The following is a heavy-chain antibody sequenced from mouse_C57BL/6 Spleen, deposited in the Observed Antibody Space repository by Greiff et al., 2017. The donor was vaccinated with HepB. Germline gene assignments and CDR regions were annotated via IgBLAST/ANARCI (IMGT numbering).Heavy chain of an antibody. V-gene: IGHV1-4*01. CDR1: GYTFTSYT. J-gene: IGHJ3*01. CDR2: INPSSGYT. Sequence: QVQLKQSGAELARPGASVKMSCKASGYTFTSYTMHWVKQRPGQGLEWIGYINPSSGYTKYNQKFKDKATLTADKSSSTAYMQLSSLTSEDSAVYDCARRDDGYYGGFAYWGQGTLVTVSA. CDR3: ARRDDGYYGGFAY. D-gene: IGHD2-3*01.